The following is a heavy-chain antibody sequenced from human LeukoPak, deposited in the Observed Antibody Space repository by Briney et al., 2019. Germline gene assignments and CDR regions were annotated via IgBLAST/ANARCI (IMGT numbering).Heavy chain of an antibody. CDR3: TRPREMEYYFDY. V-gene: IGHV3-49*04. CDR2: IRSKAYGGTT. Sequence: GGSLRLSCVASGFTFSSFAMSWVRQAPGKGLEWVGFIRSKAYGGTTEYAASVKGRFTISRDDSKSIAYLQMNSLKTEDTAVYYCTRPREMEYYFDYWGQGTLVTVSS. J-gene: IGHJ4*02. D-gene: IGHD1-1*01. CDR1: GFTFSSFA.